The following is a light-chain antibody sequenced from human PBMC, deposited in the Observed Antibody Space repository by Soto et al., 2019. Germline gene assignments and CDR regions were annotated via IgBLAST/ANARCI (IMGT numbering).Light chain of an antibody. CDR2: GGS. CDR3: QQYSSSRT. V-gene: IGKV3-20*01. CDR1: QSVSSNH. J-gene: IGKJ1*01. Sequence: DIVLTHSPGTLSLSPGERATLYCRSSQSVSSNHLAWYQQKPGQAPRLLIYGGSSRATGIPVRFSGSGSETGFTLTITRLEPEDFAMYYCQQYSSSRTFGQGTKVDIK.